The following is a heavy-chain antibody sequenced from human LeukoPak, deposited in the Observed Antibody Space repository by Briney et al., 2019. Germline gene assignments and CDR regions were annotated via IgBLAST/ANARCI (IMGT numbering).Heavy chain of an antibody. CDR1: GFPVSSFG. J-gene: IGHJ4*02. CDR2: ISGGAYST. CDR3: AKDSPVLTC. Sequence: GGSLRLSCAASGFPVSSFGMSWVRQAPGKGLEWVSAISGGAYSTYYADSVKGRFTISRDNSKNTLYLQMNSLRAEDTAVYYCAKDSPVLTCWGQGTLVTVSS. V-gene: IGHV3-23*01.